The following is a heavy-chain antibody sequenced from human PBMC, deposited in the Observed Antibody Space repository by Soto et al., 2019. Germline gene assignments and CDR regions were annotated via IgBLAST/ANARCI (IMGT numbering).Heavy chain of an antibody. CDR1: GFNFKTYA. Sequence: GGSLRLSCAASGFNFKTYAMSWVRQAPGRGLEWASAISSSGSRTYYADSVKGRFTISRDNSKNALFLEMNSLRAEDTALYYCAKERREVVSGTGDSWGRGILVTVSS. V-gene: IGHV3-23*01. J-gene: IGHJ4*02. CDR3: AKERREVVSGTGDS. CDR2: ISSSGSRT. D-gene: IGHD6-19*01.